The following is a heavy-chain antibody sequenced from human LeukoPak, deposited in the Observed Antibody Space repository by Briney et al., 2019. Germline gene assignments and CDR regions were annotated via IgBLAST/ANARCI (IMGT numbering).Heavy chain of an antibody. CDR1: GFTFSSYC. Sequence: PGGSLRLSCAASGFTFSSYCMNWVRQAPGKGLEWVSSISSSSSYIYYADSVKGRFTISRDNAKNSLYLQMNSLRAEDTAAYYCARSRWEVIILSNWFDPWGQGTLVTVSS. CDR3: ARSRWEVIILSNWFDP. CDR2: ISSSSSYI. V-gene: IGHV3-21*01. D-gene: IGHD3-3*01. J-gene: IGHJ5*02.